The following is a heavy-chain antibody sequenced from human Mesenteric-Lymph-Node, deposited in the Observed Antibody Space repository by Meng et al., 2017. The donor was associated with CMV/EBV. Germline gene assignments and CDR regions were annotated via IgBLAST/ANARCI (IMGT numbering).Heavy chain of an antibody. J-gene: IGHJ4*02. D-gene: IGHD1-26*01. CDR2: ISYDGSNK. CDR1: GFTFSSYA. CDR3: AKDPPIVGSTHLDS. Sequence: GGSLRLSCAASGFTFSSYAMHWVRQAPGKGLEWVAVISYDGSNKYYADSVKGRFTISRDNSKNTLYLQMNSLRAEDTAVYYCAKDPPIVGSTHLDSWGQGTLVTVSS. V-gene: IGHV3-30-3*01.